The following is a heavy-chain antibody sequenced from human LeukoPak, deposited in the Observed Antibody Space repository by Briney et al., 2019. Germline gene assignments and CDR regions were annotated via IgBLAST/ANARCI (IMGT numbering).Heavy chain of an antibody. V-gene: IGHV4-30-2*05. Sequence: SETLSLTCTVSGGSISSGGHSWSWIRQPPGKGLEWIGYIYHSGSGSTYYNPSLKSRVTISVDTSKNQFSLKLSSVTAADTAVYYCTRGLSGHLRWFDPWGQGTLVTVSS. CDR2: IYHSGSGST. CDR1: GGSISSGGHS. CDR3: TRGLSGHLRWFDP. J-gene: IGHJ5*02. D-gene: IGHD5-12*01.